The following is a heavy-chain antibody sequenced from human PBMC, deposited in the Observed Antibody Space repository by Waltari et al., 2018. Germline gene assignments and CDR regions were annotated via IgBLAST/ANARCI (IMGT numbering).Heavy chain of an antibody. J-gene: IGHJ4*02. V-gene: IGHV4-39*07. CDR3: ASPPPTGGSSFDY. D-gene: IGHD3-16*01. Sequence: QLQLQESGPGLVKPSETLSPTCPVSGDSISSTYFRWGWIRRPPGKGLEWIGHIPYGGTAYYNPSLKGRATISVDTSGRHLSLKLTSVTAADTAVYYCASPPPTGGSSFDYWGQGTQVTVSS. CDR2: IPYGGTA. CDR1: GDSISSTYFR.